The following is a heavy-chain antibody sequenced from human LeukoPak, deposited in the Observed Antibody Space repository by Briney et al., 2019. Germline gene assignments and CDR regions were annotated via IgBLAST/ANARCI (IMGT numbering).Heavy chain of an antibody. J-gene: IGHJ5*02. CDR1: GGSISSYY. V-gene: IGHV4-4*07. CDR2: IYTSGST. Sequence: SETLSLTCTVSGGSISSYYWSWIRQPAGKGLEWIGRIYTSGSTNYNPSLKSRVTMSVDTSKNQFSLKLSSVTATDTAVYYRAREGPYDFWSGYYANWFDPWGQGTLVTVSS. CDR3: AREGPYDFWSGYYANWFDP. D-gene: IGHD3-3*01.